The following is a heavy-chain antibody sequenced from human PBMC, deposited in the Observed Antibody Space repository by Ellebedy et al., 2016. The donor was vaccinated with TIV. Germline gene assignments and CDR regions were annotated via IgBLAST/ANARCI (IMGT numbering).Heavy chain of an antibody. Sequence: PGGSLRLSCAASGFTFSSYWMSRVRQAPGKGLEWVAKIKPDGSDKWYVDSVKGRLTISRDSAKNSLYLQMNSLRAEDTAVYYCARVMVGVATFDYWGQGTLVTVSS. CDR1: GFTFSSYW. CDR3: ARVMVGVATFDY. D-gene: IGHD2-15*01. V-gene: IGHV3-7*01. J-gene: IGHJ4*02. CDR2: IKPDGSDK.